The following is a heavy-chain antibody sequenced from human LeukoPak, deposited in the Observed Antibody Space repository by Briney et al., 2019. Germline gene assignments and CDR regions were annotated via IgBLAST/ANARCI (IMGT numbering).Heavy chain of an antibody. D-gene: IGHD1-26*01. V-gene: IGHV3-23*01. CDR3: AKDGAVGGSHRATCFLDV. Sequence: GGTLRLSCAASGFTFSNYGLSWVRQAPGKGLEWVSAIDTTATFTYYVDCVKGRFTISRDNSKSTLYLKMNSLRVEDTAVYYCAKDGAVGGSHRATCFLDVWGKGTTVTVSS. CDR2: IDTTATFT. CDR1: GFTFSNYG. J-gene: IGHJ6*04.